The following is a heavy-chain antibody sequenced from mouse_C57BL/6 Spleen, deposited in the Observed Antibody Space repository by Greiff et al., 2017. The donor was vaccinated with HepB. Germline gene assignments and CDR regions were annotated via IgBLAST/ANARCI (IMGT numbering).Heavy chain of an antibody. CDR3: ARSHYSNFWYFDV. CDR1: GYTFTDYY. V-gene: IGHV1-26*01. D-gene: IGHD2-5*01. J-gene: IGHJ1*03. CDR2: INPNNGGT. Sequence: EVQLQQSGPELVKPGASVKISCKASGYTFTDYYMNWVKQSHGKSLEWIGDINPNNGGTSYNQKFKGKATLTVDKSSSTAYMELRSLTSEDSAVYYCARSHYSNFWYFDVWGTGTTVTVSS.